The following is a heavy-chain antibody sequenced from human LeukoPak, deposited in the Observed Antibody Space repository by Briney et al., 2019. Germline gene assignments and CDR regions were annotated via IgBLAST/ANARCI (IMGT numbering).Heavy chain of an antibody. CDR3: ARDGRNYVYGMDV. CDR2: ISSSSSYI. CDR1: GFTFSSYS. V-gene: IGHV3-21*01. Sequence: GGSLSLSCAPSGFTFSSYSMNWVRQAPEKGLEWVSSISSSSSYIYYADSVKGRFTISRDNAKNSLYLQMNSLRAEDTAVYYCARDGRNYVYGMDVWGQGTTVTVSS. J-gene: IGHJ6*02.